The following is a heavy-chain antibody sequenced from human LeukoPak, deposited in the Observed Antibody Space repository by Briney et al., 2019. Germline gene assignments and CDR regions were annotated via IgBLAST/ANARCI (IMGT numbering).Heavy chain of an antibody. J-gene: IGHJ4*02. CDR2: ISNDGSKK. CDR1: GFTFSTYA. CDR3: ARDPNHGGNLDH. Sequence: GGSLRLSCAASGFTFSTYAMHGVRQAPGKGLEWVAIISNDGSKKYYAGSVKGRFTISRDNSKNTLYLQMNSLRVEDTAVYYCARDPNHGGNLDHWGQGTLVTVSS. D-gene: IGHD4-23*01. V-gene: IGHV3-30-3*01.